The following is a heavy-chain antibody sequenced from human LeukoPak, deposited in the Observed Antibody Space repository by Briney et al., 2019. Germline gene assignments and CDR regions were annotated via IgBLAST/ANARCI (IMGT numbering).Heavy chain of an antibody. CDR3: ATGYYFGSGSYGYLDY. CDR1: GFTFSNAW. J-gene: IGHJ4*02. Sequence: GGSLRLSCAASGFTFSNAWMSWVRQTPGKGLQWVALIYSSGDAYTPDSVKGRFTISRDDSENTLYLQMDSLRADDTAVYYCATGYYFGSGSYGYLDYWGQGTLVTVSS. V-gene: IGHV3-53*01. D-gene: IGHD3-10*01. CDR2: IYSSGDA.